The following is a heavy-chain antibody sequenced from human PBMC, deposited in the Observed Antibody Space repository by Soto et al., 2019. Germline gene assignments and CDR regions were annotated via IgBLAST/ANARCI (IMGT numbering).Heavy chain of an antibody. CDR3: ARDLSRRGGRHFNYFDY. CDR2: ISYDGSNK. D-gene: IGHD3-16*01. Sequence: QVQLVESGGGVVQPGRSLRLSCAASGFTFSSYAMHWVRQAPGKGLEWVAVISYDGSNKYYADSVKGRFTISRDNSKNTLYLQMNSLRAEDTAVCYCARDLSRRGGRHFNYFDYWGQGTLVTVSS. CDR1: GFTFSSYA. J-gene: IGHJ4*02. V-gene: IGHV3-30-3*01.